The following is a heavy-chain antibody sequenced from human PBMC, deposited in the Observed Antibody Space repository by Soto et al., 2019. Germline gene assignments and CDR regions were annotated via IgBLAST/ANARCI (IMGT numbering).Heavy chain of an antibody. Sequence: GASLKVSCKASGYTFTSYGRRWVRQAPGQGLEWMGLVSASNGNTNYAQKLKGRVTMTTGTSTSTAYLELRSLRSDDTPVYYCARVPHSTSPALRPRFDPWGQGTMVTVSS. D-gene: IGHD3-3*01. CDR2: VSASNGNT. CDR1: GYTFTSYG. J-gene: IGHJ5*02. V-gene: IGHV1-18*04. CDR3: ARVPHSTSPALRPRFDP.